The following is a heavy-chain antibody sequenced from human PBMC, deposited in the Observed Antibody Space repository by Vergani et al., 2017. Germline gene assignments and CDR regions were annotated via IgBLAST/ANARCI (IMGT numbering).Heavy chain of an antibody. V-gene: IGHV1-69*04. CDR3: ARESGGWFDP. CDR2: IIPILGIA. Sequence: QVQLVQSGAEVKKPGSSVKVSCKASRGTFSSYAISWVRQAPGQGLEWMGRIIPILGIANYAQKFQGRVTITADKSTGTAYMELSSLRSEDTAVYYCARESGGWFDPWGQGTLVTVSS. D-gene: IGHD3-10*01. J-gene: IGHJ5*02. CDR1: RGTFSSYA.